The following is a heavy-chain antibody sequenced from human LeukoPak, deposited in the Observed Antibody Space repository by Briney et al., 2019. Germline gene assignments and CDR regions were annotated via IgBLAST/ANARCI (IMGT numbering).Heavy chain of an antibody. D-gene: IGHD3-10*01. CDR3: ARGDGSGSGRWFDP. CDR1: GASISSGTYS. V-gene: IGHV4-30-2*01. J-gene: IGHJ5*02. CDR2: IYHTGST. Sequence: SETLSLTCTVSGASISSGTYSWSWIRQPPGEGLGWIGYIYHTGSTYYNPPLKGRVTISVDRSKNQFSLNLNFVTAADTALYYCARGDGSGSGRWFDPWGQGTLITVSS.